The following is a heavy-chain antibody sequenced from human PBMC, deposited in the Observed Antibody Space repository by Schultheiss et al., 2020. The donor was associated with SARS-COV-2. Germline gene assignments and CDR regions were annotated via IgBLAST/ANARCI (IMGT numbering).Heavy chain of an antibody. V-gene: IGHV4-4*07. J-gene: IGHJ5*02. D-gene: IGHD6-13*01. CDR1: GGSISSYY. CDR2: INRSGNT. CDR3: ARENVAAIGGFDP. Sequence: SQTLSLTCTVSGGSISSYYWSWIRQPAGKGLEWIGRINRSGNTNYNPSLNSRITVSTDASANQFSLKLTSVTAADTALYFCARENVAAIGGFDPWGQGTLVTVSS.